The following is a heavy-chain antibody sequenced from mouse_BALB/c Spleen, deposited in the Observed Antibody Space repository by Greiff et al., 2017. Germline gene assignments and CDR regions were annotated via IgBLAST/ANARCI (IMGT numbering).Heavy chain of an antibody. D-gene: IGHD2-4*01. Sequence: QVHVKQSGPGLVQPSQSLSITCTVSGFSLTSYGVHWVRQSPGKGLEWLGVIWSGGSTDYNAAFISRLSISKDNSKSQVFFKMNSLQANDTAIYYCARNAYDYPFAYWGQGTLVTVSA. CDR1: GFSLTSYG. V-gene: IGHV2-2*02. CDR3: ARNAYDYPFAY. CDR2: IWSGGST. J-gene: IGHJ3*01.